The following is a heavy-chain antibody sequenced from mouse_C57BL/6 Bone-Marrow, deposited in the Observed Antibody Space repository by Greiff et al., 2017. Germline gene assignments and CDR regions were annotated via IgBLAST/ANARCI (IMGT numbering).Heavy chain of an antibody. D-gene: IGHD1-1*01. J-gene: IGHJ3*01. V-gene: IGHV5-12*01. CDR1: GFTFSDYY. Sequence: EVQRVESGGGLVQPGGSLKLSCAASGFTFSDYYMYWVRQTPEKRLEWVAYISNGGGSTYYPDTVKGRFTISRDNAENTLYLQMSRLKSEDTAMYCCACSFFAYWGQGTLVTVSA. CDR2: ISNGGGST. CDR3: ACSFFAY.